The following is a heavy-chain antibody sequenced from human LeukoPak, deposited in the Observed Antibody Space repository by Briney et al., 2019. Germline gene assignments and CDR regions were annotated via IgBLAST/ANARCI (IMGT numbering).Heavy chain of an antibody. Sequence: GGSLRLSCTASGFIFSTYWMSWVRQAPGMGLEWVGKIRQDGGQIFYVDSVKGRFTISRDNAKNSLYLQLNNLRAEDTAVYYCARADVEWYLDLWGRGTLVTVSS. CDR3: ARADVEWYLDL. V-gene: IGHV3-7*01. J-gene: IGHJ2*01. D-gene: IGHD3-10*02. CDR1: GFIFSTYW. CDR2: IRQDGGQI.